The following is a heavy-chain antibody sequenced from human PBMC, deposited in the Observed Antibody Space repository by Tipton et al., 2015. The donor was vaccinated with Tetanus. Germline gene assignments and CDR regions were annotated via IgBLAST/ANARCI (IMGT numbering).Heavy chain of an antibody. CDR3: ASGATLDD. CDR1: GFVFSNYR. V-gene: IGHV3-21*01. J-gene: IGHJ4*02. Sequence: SLRLSCEVSGFVFSNYRMNWVRQAPGKGLEWVSSISSTSSYIYYADSVKGRFTISRDNAKSSLFLQMNSLRADDTAVYYCASGATLDDWGQGTLVTVSS. CDR2: ISSTSSYI.